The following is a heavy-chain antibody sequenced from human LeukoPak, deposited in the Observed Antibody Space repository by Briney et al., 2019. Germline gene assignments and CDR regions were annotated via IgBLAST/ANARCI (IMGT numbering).Heavy chain of an antibody. V-gene: IGHV1-46*01. D-gene: IGHD1-1*01. CDR1: GYTFTSYY. CDR3: ARGTTDDY. CDR2: INPSGGST. J-gene: IGHJ4*02. Sequence: ASVKVSCKASGYTFTSYYIDWVRQAPGQGLEWMGVINPSGGSTRYAQKFQGRVTMTGDTSTRTVYMEPSSLTSADTAVYYCARGTTDDYWGQGTPVTVSS.